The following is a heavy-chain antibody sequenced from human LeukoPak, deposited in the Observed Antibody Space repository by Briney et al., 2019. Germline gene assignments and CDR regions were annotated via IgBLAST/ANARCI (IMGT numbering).Heavy chain of an antibody. Sequence: TGGSLRLSCAASGFTFSSYGMSWVRQAPEKGLEWVSFISGSSGYMNYADSVKGRFTISRDNAKNSLYLRMNSLRAEDTAVYYCARDPQTGARPSSYYYYGMDVWGQGTTVTVSS. CDR1: GFTFSSYG. CDR2: ISGSSGYM. CDR3: ARDPQTGARPSSYYYYGMDV. V-gene: IGHV3-21*01. J-gene: IGHJ6*02. D-gene: IGHD1-26*01.